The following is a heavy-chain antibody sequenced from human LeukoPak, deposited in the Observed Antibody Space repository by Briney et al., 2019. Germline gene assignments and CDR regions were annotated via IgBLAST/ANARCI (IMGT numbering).Heavy chain of an antibody. V-gene: IGHV3-15*01. CDR3: TTRGIVATIGSDGFDP. CDR1: GFTFSNAW. J-gene: IGHJ5*02. D-gene: IGHD5-12*01. Sequence: GGSLRLSCAASGFTFSNAWMSWVRQAPGKGLEWVGRIKSKTDGGTTDYAAPVKGRFTISRDDSKNTLYLQMNSLKTEDTAVYYCTTRGIVATIGSDGFDPWGQGTLVTVSS. CDR2: IKSKTDGGTT.